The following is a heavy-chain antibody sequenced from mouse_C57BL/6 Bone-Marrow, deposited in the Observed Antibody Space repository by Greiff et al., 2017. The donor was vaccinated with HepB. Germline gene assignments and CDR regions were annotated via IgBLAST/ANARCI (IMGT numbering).Heavy chain of an antibody. CDR2: IHPNSGST. Sequence: QVQLQHPGAELVKPGASVKLSCKASGYTFTSYWMHWVKQRPGQGLEWIGMIHPNSGSTNYNEKFKSKATLTVDKSSSTAYMQLSSLTSEDSAVYYCARTRIYYYGSSPFDYWGQGTTLTVSS. CDR3: ARTRIYYYGSSPFDY. CDR1: GYTFTSYW. D-gene: IGHD1-1*01. V-gene: IGHV1-64*01. J-gene: IGHJ2*01.